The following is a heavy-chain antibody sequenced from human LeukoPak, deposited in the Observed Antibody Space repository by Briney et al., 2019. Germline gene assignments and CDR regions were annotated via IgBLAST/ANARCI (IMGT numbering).Heavy chain of an antibody. CDR3: ARREQQPGELYYYYYMDV. CDR1: GGSISSSSYY. Sequence: SETLSLTCTVSGGSISSSSYYWGWIRQPPGKGLEWIGSIYYSGSTYYNPSLKSRVTISVDTSKNQFSLKLSSVTAADTAVYYCARREQQPGELYYYYYMDVWGKGTTVTVSS. V-gene: IGHV4-39*01. CDR2: IYYSGST. D-gene: IGHD6-13*01. J-gene: IGHJ6*03.